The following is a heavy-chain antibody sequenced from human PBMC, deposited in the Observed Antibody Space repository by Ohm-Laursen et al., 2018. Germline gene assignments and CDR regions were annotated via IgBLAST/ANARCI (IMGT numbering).Heavy chain of an antibody. Sequence: SLRLSCAAPGFTVSSNYMSWVRQAPGKGLEWVSVIYSVDSTYYADSVKGRFIISRDNSKNTLYLQMNSLRAEDTAVYYCAKRDVSNYHCFDSWGQGTLVTVSS. J-gene: IGHJ4*02. CDR2: IYSVDST. V-gene: IGHV3-66*01. CDR3: AKRDVSNYHCFDS. D-gene: IGHD4-11*01. CDR1: GFTVSSNY.